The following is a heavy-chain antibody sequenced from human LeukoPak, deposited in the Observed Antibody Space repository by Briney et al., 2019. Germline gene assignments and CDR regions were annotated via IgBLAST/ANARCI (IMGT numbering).Heavy chain of an antibody. D-gene: IGHD3-22*01. CDR2: ISGSGGST. J-gene: IGHJ6*02. V-gene: IGHV3-23*01. Sequence: GGSLRLSCAASGFTFSSYAMSWVRQAPGKGLEWVAAISGSGGSTYYADSVKGRFTISRDNSKNTLYLLMNSLRAETPAVYSCAKGYYYDSSGPGPADVWGQGTTVTVSS. CDR3: AKGYYYDSSGPGPADV. CDR1: GFTFSSYA.